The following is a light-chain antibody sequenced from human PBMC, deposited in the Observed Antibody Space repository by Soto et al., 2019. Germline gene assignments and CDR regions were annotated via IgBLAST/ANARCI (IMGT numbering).Light chain of an antibody. V-gene: IGLV1-40*01. Sequence: QSVLTQPPSVSWAPGQRVTISCTGSSSNIGAGYDVHWYQQLPGTAPKLLIYGNSNRPSGVPDRFSGSKSGTSASLAITGLRAEDEADYYCQSYDSSLSGSDYVFGTGTKVTVL. CDR1: SSNIGAGYD. J-gene: IGLJ1*01. CDR2: GNS. CDR3: QSYDSSLSGSDYV.